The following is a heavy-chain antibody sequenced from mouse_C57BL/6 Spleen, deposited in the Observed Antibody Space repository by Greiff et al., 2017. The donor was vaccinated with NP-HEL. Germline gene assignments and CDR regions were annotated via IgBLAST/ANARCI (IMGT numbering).Heavy chain of an antibody. CDR2: IYPYNGVS. Sequence: EVQLQQSGPELVKPGASVKISCKASGYSFTGYYMHWVKQSHGNILDWIGYIYPYNGVSSYNQKFKGKATLTVDKSSSTAYMELRSLTSEDSAVYYCARFYYCSSSSERDYWYFDVWGTGTTVTVSS. D-gene: IGHD1-1*01. J-gene: IGHJ1*03. CDR3: ARFYYCSSSSERDYWYFDV. V-gene: IGHV1-31*01. CDR1: GYSFTGYY.